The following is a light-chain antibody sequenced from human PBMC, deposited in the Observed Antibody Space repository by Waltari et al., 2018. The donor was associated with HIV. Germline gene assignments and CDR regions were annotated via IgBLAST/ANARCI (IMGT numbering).Light chain of an antibody. J-gene: IGKJ2*01. CDR3: QQFNSYPYT. Sequence: DIQLTQSPSFLSASIGDRVTITCRASEDISSYLAWYQQKPGKAPKFLIFAASTLQSGVPSRFSGSGSGTEFSLAISGLQPEDFASYFCQQFNSYPYTFGQGTKLEI. CDR1: EDISSY. CDR2: AAS. V-gene: IGKV1-9*01.